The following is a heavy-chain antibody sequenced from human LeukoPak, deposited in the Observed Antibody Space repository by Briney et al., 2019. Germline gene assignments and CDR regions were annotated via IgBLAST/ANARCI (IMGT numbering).Heavy chain of an antibody. J-gene: IGHJ3*02. CDR3: ARVSLIVATGNGAFDI. CDR1: GGSISSGGYY. Sequence: TLSLTCTVSGGSISSGGYYWSWIRQHPGKGLEWIGYIYYSGSTYYNRSLKSLVTISVDTSKNQFSLKLSSVTAADTAVYYCARVSLIVATGNGAFDIWGQGTIDTVSS. V-gene: IGHV4-31*01. D-gene: IGHD5-12*01. CDR2: IYYSGST.